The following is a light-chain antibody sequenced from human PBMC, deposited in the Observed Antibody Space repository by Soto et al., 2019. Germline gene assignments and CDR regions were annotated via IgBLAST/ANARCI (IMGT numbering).Light chain of an antibody. Sequence: DNVMTQSPDSLAVSLGERVTINCKSSQSVLLRSNSRNYLSWYQQKSGQPPKLLIKWASTRESGVPDRSSGRGYGTYCTPTIRSLTVEDVSTHHYHQYDHVFRAFAKGTKVEIK. V-gene: IGKV4-1*01. CDR2: WAS. CDR3: HQYDHVFRA. J-gene: IGKJ1*01. CDR1: QSVLLRSNSRNY.